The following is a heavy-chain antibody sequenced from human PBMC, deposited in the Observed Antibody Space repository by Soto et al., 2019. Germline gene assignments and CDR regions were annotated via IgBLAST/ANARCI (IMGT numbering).Heavy chain of an antibody. CDR3: AKTLGYCSSTSCYAWADYYYYYMDV. Sequence: PGGSLRLSCAASGFTFSSYAMSWVRQAPGKGLEWVSAISGSGGSTYYADSVKGRFTISRDNSKNTLYLQMNSLRAEDTAVYYCAKTLGYCSSTSCYAWADYYYYYMDVWGKGTTVTVSS. D-gene: IGHD2-2*01. CDR2: ISGSGGST. CDR1: GFTFSSYA. J-gene: IGHJ6*03. V-gene: IGHV3-23*01.